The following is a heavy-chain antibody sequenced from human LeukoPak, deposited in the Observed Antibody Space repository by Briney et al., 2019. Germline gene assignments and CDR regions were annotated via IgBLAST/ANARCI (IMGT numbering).Heavy chain of an antibody. CDR3: ARLSGGNSNYYYGMDV. V-gene: IGHV4-59*08. D-gene: IGHD2-21*02. Sequence: SETLSLTCTLSGGSISSYYWSWLRQPPGKGLEWMGYIYYIGSTNYNPSLKSRVTISVDTSKNPFSLKLSSVTAADTAVYYCARLSGGNSNYYYGMDVWGQGNTVTVSS. CDR1: GGSISSYY. J-gene: IGHJ6*02. CDR2: IYYIGST.